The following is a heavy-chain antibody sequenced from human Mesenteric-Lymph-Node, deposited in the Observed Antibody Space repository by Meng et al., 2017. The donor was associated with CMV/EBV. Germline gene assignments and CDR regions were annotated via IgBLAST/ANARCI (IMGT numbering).Heavy chain of an antibody. Sequence: GSLRLSCTVSGGSISRNNYYWGWIRQPPGKGLEWIGSIYYSGSTYYNPSLKSRVTISVDTSKNQFSLKLSSVTAADTAVYYCAKSTGVATMNFDSWGQGMLVTVSS. CDR2: IYYSGST. J-gene: IGHJ4*02. D-gene: IGHD5-12*01. CDR3: AKSTGVATMNFDS. CDR1: GGSISRNNYY. V-gene: IGHV4-39*07.